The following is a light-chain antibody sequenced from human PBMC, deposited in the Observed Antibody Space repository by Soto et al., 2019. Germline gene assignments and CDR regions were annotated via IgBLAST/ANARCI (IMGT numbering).Light chain of an antibody. CDR2: KAS. Sequence: DIQMTQSPSTLSASVGDRVTIPCRASQSISGWLAWYQQKPGKAPKLLISKASSLESGVPSRFSGSGSGTEFTLTISSLQPDDFATYYCQQYNSNPYTFGQGTKMDIK. J-gene: IGKJ2*01. CDR3: QQYNSNPYT. CDR1: QSISGW. V-gene: IGKV1-5*03.